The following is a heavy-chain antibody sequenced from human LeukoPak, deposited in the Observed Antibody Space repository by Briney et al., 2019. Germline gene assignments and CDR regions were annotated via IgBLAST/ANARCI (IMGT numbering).Heavy chain of an antibody. CDR3: ARLKYYYDSSGYRAEYFQH. J-gene: IGHJ1*01. Sequence: PSETLSLTCTVSGYSVSSGYYWGWIRQPPGKGLEWIGSIYHSGSTYYNPSLKSRVTISVDKSKNQFSLKLSSVTAADTAVYYCARLKYYYDSSGYRAEYFQHWGQGTLVTASS. CDR2: IYHSGST. V-gene: IGHV4-38-2*02. CDR1: GYSVSSGYY. D-gene: IGHD3-22*01.